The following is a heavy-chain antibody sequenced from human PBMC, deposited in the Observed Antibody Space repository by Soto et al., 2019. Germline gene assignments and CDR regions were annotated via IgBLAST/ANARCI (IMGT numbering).Heavy chain of an antibody. J-gene: IGHJ4*02. V-gene: IGHV4-34*01. D-gene: IGHD1-26*01. CDR3: ARGSGSYFGPPGY. CDR1: GGSFSGYY. CDR2: INHSGST. Sequence: SETLSLTCAVYGGSFSGYYWSWIRQPPGKGLEWIGEINHSGSTNYNPSLKSRVTISVDTSKNQFSLKLSSVTAADTAVYYCARGSGSYFGPPGYWGQGTLVTVSS.